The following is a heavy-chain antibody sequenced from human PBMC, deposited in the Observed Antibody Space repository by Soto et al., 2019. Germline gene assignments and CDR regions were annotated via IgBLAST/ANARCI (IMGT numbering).Heavy chain of an antibody. CDR2: ISGSGGST. CDR1: GFTFSSYA. D-gene: IGHD3-3*01. CDR3: AKDIRAEYYDFWSVYYTGMNGMDV. Sequence: GGSLRLSCAASGFTFSSYAMSGVRQAAGKRLEWVSAISGSGGSTYYADSVKGRFTISRHNSKNTLYLQMCSLRAEDTAVYYCAKDIRAEYYDFWSVYYTGMNGMDVGGQGTTVTVSS. V-gene: IGHV3-23*01. J-gene: IGHJ6*02.